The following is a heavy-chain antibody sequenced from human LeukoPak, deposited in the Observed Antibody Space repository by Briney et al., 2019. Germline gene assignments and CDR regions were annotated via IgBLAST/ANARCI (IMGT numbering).Heavy chain of an antibody. V-gene: IGHV3-30-3*01. CDR1: GFTFSSYA. J-gene: IGHJ4*02. CDR3: AWGREGLFDY. Sequence: GGSLRLSCAASGFTFSSYAMYWVRQAPGKGLEWVAVISYDGNNKYYADSVKGRFTISRDISKNTLYLQMNSLRAEDTAVYYCAWGREGLFDYWGQGTLVTVSS. CDR2: ISYDGNNK. D-gene: IGHD3-16*01.